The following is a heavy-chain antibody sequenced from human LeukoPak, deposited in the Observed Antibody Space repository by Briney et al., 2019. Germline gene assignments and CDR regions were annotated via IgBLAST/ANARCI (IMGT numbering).Heavy chain of an antibody. V-gene: IGHV3-48*01. CDR3: ARGGILVPGIAVAAYFDY. CDR1: GFTFSSYS. CDR2: ISSSSSTI. D-gene: IGHD6-19*01. Sequence: GGSLRLSCAASGFTFSSYSMNWVRQAPGKGLEWVSYISSSSSTIFYADSVKGRFTISRDNAKNSLYLQMNSLRAEDTAVYYCARGGILVPGIAVAAYFDYWGQGTLVTVSS. J-gene: IGHJ4*02.